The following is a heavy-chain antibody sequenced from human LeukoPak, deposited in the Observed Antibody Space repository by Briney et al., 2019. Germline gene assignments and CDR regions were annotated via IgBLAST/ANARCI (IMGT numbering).Heavy chain of an antibody. CDR1: GFTFDDYA. CDR3: TRDTDYGSATNYFDS. D-gene: IGHD3-10*01. V-gene: IGHV3-43*01. J-gene: IGHJ4*02. Sequence: PGGSLRLSCAASGFTFDDYAMHWVRQAPGTGLEWVAFFSCLGQTTYYEDSVRGRHSISRDNSKNSLYLQVNSLSTEDTAFYYCTRDTDYGSATNYFDSWGQGTLVSVSS. CDR2: FSCLGQTT.